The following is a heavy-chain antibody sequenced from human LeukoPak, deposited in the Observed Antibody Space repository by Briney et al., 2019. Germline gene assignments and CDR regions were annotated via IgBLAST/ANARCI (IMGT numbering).Heavy chain of an antibody. J-gene: IGHJ3*02. CDR2: INHSGST. D-gene: IGHD4-17*01. CDR3: ARVGRTTVTTRFAFDI. Sequence: GSLRLSCAASGFTFNNAWMSWVRQAPGKGLEWIGEINHSGSTNYNPSLKSRVTISVDTSKNQFSLKLSSVTAADTAVYYCARVGRTTVTTRFAFDIWGQGTMVTVSS. V-gene: IGHV4-34*01. CDR1: GFTFNNAW.